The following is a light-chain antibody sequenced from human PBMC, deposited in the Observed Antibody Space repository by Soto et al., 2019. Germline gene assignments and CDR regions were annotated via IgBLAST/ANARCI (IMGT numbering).Light chain of an antibody. Sequence: IHMTQSPSTLSASVGDRVTITCRASQTISTWLAWYQQKPGKAPELLIYDASTLESGVPSRFSGSGSGTEFSLTISSLQPDDFATFYCQQYSSFSRTFGQGTKVDIK. V-gene: IGKV1-5*01. CDR1: QTISTW. J-gene: IGKJ1*01. CDR3: QQYSSFSRT. CDR2: DAS.